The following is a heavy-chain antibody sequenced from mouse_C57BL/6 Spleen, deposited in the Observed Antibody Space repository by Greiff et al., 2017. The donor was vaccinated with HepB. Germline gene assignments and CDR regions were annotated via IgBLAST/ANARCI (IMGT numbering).Heavy chain of an antibody. CDR3: ARDGNRAMDY. V-gene: IGHV5-17*01. D-gene: IGHD1-1*01. J-gene: IGHJ4*01. CDR2: ISSGSSTI. CDR1: GFTFSDYG. Sequence: EVKLVESGGGLVKPGGSLKLSCAASGFTFSDYGMHWVRQAPEKGLEWVAYISSGSSTIYYADTVKGRFTISRANAKNTLFLQMTSLRSEDTAMYYCARDGNRAMDYWGQGTSVTVSS.